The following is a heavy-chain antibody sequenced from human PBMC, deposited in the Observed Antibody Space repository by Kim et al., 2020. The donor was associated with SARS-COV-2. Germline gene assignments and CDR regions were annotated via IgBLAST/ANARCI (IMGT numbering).Heavy chain of an antibody. CDR3: ARGHYDILTGYYKVWYFDL. CDR1: GFTFDDYG. Sequence: GGSLRLSCAASGFTFDDYGMSWVRQAPGKGLEWVSGINWNGGSTGYADSVKGRFTISRDNAKNSLYLQMNSLRAEDTALYHCARGHYDILTGYYKVWYFDLWGRGTLVTVSS. V-gene: IGHV3-20*01. CDR2: INWNGGST. D-gene: IGHD3-9*01. J-gene: IGHJ2*01.